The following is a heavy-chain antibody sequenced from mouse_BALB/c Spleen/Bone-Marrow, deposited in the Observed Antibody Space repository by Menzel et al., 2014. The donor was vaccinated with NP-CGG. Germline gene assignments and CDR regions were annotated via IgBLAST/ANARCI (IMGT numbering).Heavy chain of an antibody. J-gene: IGHJ4*01. D-gene: IGHD2-14*01. CDR2: IYPGNSDT. CDR3: SRGSHYRYAGLPDD. CDR1: GYTFTNYW. Sequence: EAQVVESGTVLARPGTSVKMSCKASGYTFTNYWMHYIKQRPGQGLEWIGAIYPGNSDTSYNQNFKGKAKLTAVTSTTTAYMELSSLTNEDSAGYCCSRGSHYRYAGLPDDWGEGIPVTASS. V-gene: IGHV1-5*01.